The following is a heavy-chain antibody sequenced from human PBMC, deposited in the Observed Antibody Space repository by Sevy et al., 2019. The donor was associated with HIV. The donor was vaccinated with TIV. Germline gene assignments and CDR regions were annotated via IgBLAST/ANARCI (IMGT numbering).Heavy chain of an antibody. CDR2: IYYSGRT. CDR1: GVSISGYY. CDR3: ARALAEYYYAIDV. V-gene: IGHV4-59*01. J-gene: IGHJ6*02. Sequence: SETLSLTCSVSGVSISGYYWTWIRQTPGKGLEWIGYIYYSGRTNYNPSLQGRVAISSDTSKNQFSLKLSSVTAADTAVYYWARALAEYYYAIDVWGQGTTVTVSS.